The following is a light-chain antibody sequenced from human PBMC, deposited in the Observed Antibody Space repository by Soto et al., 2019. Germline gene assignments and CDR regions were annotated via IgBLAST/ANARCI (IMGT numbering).Light chain of an antibody. CDR2: GAS. J-gene: IGKJ1*01. CDR3: QHYADSRPTWT. CDR1: QSVSSTF. V-gene: IGKV3-20*01. Sequence: EIVLTQSPGSLSLSPGEGATLSCRASQSVSSTFLAWYQQKPGQAPRLLIYGASSRATGIPDRFSGSGSGTDFTLAISRLEPDDFAVYYCQHYADSRPTWTFGQGTKVEVK.